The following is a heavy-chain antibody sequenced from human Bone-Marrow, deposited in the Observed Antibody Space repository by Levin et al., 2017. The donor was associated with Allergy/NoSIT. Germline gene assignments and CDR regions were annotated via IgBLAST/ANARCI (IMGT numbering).Heavy chain of an antibody. J-gene: IGHJ6*03. CDR2: IYTTGST. D-gene: IGHD3/OR15-3a*01. CDR1: GGSISSGRYY. Sequence: SETLSLTCSVSGGSISSGRYYFTWVRQSAGKGLEWIGRIYTTGSTNYNPSLESRVTISRDTFKKEVYLTLSSVTAADTAVYYCARDRLDSLYYYSMDVWGRGTTVIVSS. CDR3: ARDRLDSLYYYSMDV. V-gene: IGHV4-61*02.